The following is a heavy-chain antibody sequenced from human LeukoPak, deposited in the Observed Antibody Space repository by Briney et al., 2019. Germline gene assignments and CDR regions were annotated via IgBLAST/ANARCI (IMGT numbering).Heavy chain of an antibody. CDR1: GFTFDDYA. D-gene: IGHD6-13*01. Sequence: PGGSLRLSCAASGFTFDDYAMHWVRQAPGKGLEWVSGISWNSGSIGYADSVKGRFTISRDNAKNSLYLQMNSLRAEDTALYYCAKAQYSSSWYQTYYFDYWGQGTLVTVSS. CDR3: AKAQYSSSWYQTYYFDY. CDR2: ISWNSGSI. V-gene: IGHV3-9*01. J-gene: IGHJ4*02.